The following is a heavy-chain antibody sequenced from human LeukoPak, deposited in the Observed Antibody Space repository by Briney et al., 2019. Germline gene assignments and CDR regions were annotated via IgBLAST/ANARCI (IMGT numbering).Heavy chain of an antibody. CDR3: AREEQLVLDNWFDP. J-gene: IGHJ5*02. D-gene: IGHD6-6*01. V-gene: IGHV4-61*02. Sequence: SQTLSLTCTVSGGSISSGSYYWSWIRQPAGKGLEWIGRIYTSGSTNYNPSLKSRVTISVVTSKNQFSLKLSSVTAADTAVYYCAREEQLVLDNWFDPWGQGTLVTVSS. CDR1: GGSISSGSYY. CDR2: IYTSGST.